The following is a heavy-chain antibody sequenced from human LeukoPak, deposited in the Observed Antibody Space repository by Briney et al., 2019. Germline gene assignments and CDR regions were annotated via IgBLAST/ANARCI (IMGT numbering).Heavy chain of an antibody. Sequence: WALVKVSCKASGYTFTGYYMHWVRQAPGQGLEWMGLINPTGGSTGYAQKFQGRVTMTRDMSTSTDYMELSSLRSEDTAIYYCARDNSVGDNAWWFDPWGQGTLVTVSS. V-gene: IGHV1-46*01. D-gene: IGHD1-26*01. CDR2: INPTGGST. CDR1: GYTFTGYY. CDR3: ARDNSVGDNAWWFDP. J-gene: IGHJ5*02.